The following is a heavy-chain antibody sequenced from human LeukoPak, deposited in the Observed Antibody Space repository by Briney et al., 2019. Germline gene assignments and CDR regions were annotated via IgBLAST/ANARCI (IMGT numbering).Heavy chain of an antibody. CDR2: IYYSGST. D-gene: IGHD3-3*01. Sequence: KPSETLSLTCAVSGYSISSGYYWGWIRQPPGKGLEWIGYIYYSGSTNYNPSLKSRVTISVDTSKNQFSLKLSSVTAADTAVYYCARASLDYDFWSGYVYWGQGTLVTVSS. CDR3: ARASLDYDFWSGYVY. J-gene: IGHJ4*02. CDR1: GYSISSGYY. V-gene: IGHV4-61*01.